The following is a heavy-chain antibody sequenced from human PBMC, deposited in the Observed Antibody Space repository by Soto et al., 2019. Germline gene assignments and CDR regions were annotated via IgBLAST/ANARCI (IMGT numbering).Heavy chain of an antibody. J-gene: IGHJ6*02. V-gene: IGHV3-30*18. CDR2: IAYDGSNE. Sequence: QMQLVESGGGVVQPGGSLRLSCAASGYTFSRYGMHWVRQAPGKGLEWVTFIAYDGSNEYYADSVKGRFTIARDNSKNTLYLQMNSLRAEDTAVYYCAKMTTALGYYYHAMDVWGQGTTVSVSS. CDR1: GYTFSRYG. D-gene: IGHD5-18*01. CDR3: AKMTTALGYYYHAMDV.